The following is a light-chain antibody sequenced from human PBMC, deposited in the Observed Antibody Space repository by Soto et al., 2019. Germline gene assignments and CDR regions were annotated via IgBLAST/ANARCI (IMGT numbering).Light chain of an antibody. CDR2: TNT. CDR1: SSNIGAGYD. Sequence: QSVLTQPPSVSGAPGQRVTISCTGSSSNIGAGYDVHWYQQLPGTAPRLLIYTNTNRPSGVPDRFSGSKSGTSASLAITALQAEDEADYYCQSYDTSLSGPYVIFGGGTKVTVL. V-gene: IGLV1-40*01. CDR3: QSYDTSLSGPYVI. J-gene: IGLJ2*01.